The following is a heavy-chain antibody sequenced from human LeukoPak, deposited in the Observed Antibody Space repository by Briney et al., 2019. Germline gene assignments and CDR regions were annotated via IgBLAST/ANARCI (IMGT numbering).Heavy chain of an antibody. CDR3: TTSHSSGWDFDY. CDR2: FDPEDGET. Sequence: ASVKVSCKVSGYTLTELSMHWVRQAPGKGLERMGGFDPEDGETIYAQKFQGRVTMTEDTSTDTAYMELSSLRSEDTAMYYCTTSHSSGWDFDYWGQGTLVTVSS. CDR1: GYTLTELS. D-gene: IGHD6-19*01. J-gene: IGHJ4*02. V-gene: IGHV1-24*01.